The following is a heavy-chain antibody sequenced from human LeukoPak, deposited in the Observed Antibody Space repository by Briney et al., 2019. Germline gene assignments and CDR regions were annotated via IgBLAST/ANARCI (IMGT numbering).Heavy chain of an antibody. CDR2: IKQDGSEK. Sequence: GGSLRLSCAASGFTFSSYWMSWVRQAPGKGLEWVANIKQDGSEKYYVDSVKGRFTISRDNAKNSLYLQMNSLRAEDTAVYYCARETPDSSSWTAFDFWGQGTLVTVSS. CDR3: ARETPDSSSWTAFDF. J-gene: IGHJ4*02. V-gene: IGHV3-7*01. CDR1: GFTFSSYW. D-gene: IGHD6-13*01.